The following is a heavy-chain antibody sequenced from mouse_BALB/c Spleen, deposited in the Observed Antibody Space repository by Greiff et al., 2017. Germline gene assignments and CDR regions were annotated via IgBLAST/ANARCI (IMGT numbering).Heavy chain of an antibody. J-gene: IGHJ3*01. CDR1: GFNIKDYY. V-gene: IGHV14-4*02. Sequence: VQLQQSGAELVRSGASVKLSCTASGFNIKDYYMHWVKQRPEQGLEWIGWIDPENGDTEYAPKFLGKATMTADTSSNTAYLHLSSLTSEDTAVYYFLITTGVAYWGQGTLVTVSA. CDR2: IDPENGDT. D-gene: IGHD1-1*01. CDR3: LITTGVAY.